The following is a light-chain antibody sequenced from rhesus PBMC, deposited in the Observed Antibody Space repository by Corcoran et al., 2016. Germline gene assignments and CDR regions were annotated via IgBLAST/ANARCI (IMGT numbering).Light chain of an antibody. CDR3: QQYSNWPRT. V-gene: IGKV3S9*01. Sequence: EIVMTQSPATLSLSPGERATLSCRASQSVSSYVAWYQQKPEKAPRLLIYGASSRATGIPDRFSGSGSGTDFTLTISSLEPEDFAGYYCQQYSNWPRTFGQGTKVEIK. J-gene: IGKJ1*01. CDR2: GAS. CDR1: QSVSSY.